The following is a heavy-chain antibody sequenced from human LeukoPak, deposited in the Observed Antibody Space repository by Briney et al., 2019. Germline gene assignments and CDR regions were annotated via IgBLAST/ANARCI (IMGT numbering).Heavy chain of an antibody. V-gene: IGHV5-51*01. J-gene: IGHJ4*02. CDR3: ARHVFYYDSSGYADY. CDR2: ISPGDSDT. Sequence: GEALKISCRGSVYNFTSYWIAWVRQIPGKGLEWMGIISPGDSDTRYSPSFQGQVTISADKSISTAYLQWSRLKASETAMYYCARHVFYYDSSGYADYWGQGTLVIVSS. D-gene: IGHD3-22*01. CDR1: VYNFTSYW.